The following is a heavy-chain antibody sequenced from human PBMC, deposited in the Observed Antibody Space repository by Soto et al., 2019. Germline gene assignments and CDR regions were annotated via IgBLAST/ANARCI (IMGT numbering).Heavy chain of an antibody. CDR1: GQSFSAHS. CDR3: ARGSGIVALPGELEDVNYDY. J-gene: IGHJ4*02. CDR2: INESGST. Sequence: QVQLQQWGAGLVKPSETLSLSCAVYGQSFSAHSWAWIRQPPGKGLEWIGEINESGSTYYNPSLKSRVTISRDTSKNQFSLKLTSVSAADTAAYFCARGSGIVALPGELEDVNYDYWGQGTLVNVSS. D-gene: IGHD1-1*01. V-gene: IGHV4-34*01.